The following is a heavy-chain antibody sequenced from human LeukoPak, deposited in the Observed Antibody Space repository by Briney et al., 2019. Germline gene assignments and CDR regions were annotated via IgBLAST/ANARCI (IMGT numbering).Heavy chain of an antibody. Sequence: GGSLRLSCAASGFTFSSYGMHWVRQAPGKGLEWVSVIYSGGSTYYADSVKGRFTISRHNSKNTLYLQMNSLRAEDTAVYYCAREGVAAAGPLDWGQGTLVTVSS. CDR2: IYSGGST. V-gene: IGHV3-53*04. CDR3: AREGVAAAGPLD. J-gene: IGHJ4*02. CDR1: GFTFSSYG. D-gene: IGHD6-13*01.